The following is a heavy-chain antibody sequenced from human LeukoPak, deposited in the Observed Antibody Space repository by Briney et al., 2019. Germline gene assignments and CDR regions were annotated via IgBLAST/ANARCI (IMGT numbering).Heavy chain of an antibody. V-gene: IGHV1-46*01. D-gene: IGHD6-13*01. CDR1: GFTFTNYH. J-gene: IGHJ4*02. CDR2: IRGTGDSP. Sequence: ASVKVSCKASGFTFTNYHMHWVRQAPGQGLEWVGLIRGTGDSPDYAQKFQGRITVTCDTSTNTLYLELRSLKLEDTAVYYCARAPAGTLDFWGQGTVVTVSS. CDR3: ARAPAGTLDF.